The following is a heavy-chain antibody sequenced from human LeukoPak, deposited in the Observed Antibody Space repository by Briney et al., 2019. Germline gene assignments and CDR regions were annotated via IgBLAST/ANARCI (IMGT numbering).Heavy chain of an antibody. V-gene: IGHV1-69*05. CDR2: IIPIFGTA. D-gene: IGHD2-2*02. Sequence: SVKVSCKASGGTFSSYAISWVRQVPGQGLEWMGGIIPIFGTANYAQKFQGRVTITTDESTSTAYMELSSLRSEDTAVYHCAGSRGYCSSTSCHTRFDYWGQGTLVTVSS. CDR3: AGSRGYCSSTSCHTRFDY. CDR1: GGTFSSYA. J-gene: IGHJ4*02.